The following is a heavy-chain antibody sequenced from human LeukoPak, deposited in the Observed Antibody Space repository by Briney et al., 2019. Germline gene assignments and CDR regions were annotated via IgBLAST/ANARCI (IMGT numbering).Heavy chain of an antibody. CDR3: ATLGEDNSDTPFDY. J-gene: IGHJ4*02. V-gene: IGHV1-2*06. Sequence: ASVKVSCKVSGYTFIDYYIHWVRQAPGQGLEWMGRINPTTGDTDYAQKFQGKVSMTRDTSISTAYMDVSRLRSDDTAVYYCATLGEDNSDTPFDYWGQGTLVTVSS. CDR2: INPTTGDT. D-gene: IGHD3-16*01. CDR1: GYTFIDYY.